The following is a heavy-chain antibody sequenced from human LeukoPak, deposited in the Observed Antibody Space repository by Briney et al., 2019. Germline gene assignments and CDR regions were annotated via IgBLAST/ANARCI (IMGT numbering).Heavy chain of an antibody. D-gene: IGHD3-3*01. CDR2: INPNSGGT. V-gene: IGHV1-2*02. J-gene: IGHJ4*02. Sequence: GASVKVSCKASGYTFTGYYMHWVRQAPGQGLEWMGWINPNSGGTDYAQKFQGRVTMTRDTSISTAYMELSRLRSDGTAVYYCAREYDFWRAFDYWGQGTLVTVSS. CDR3: AREYDFWRAFDY. CDR1: GYTFTGYY.